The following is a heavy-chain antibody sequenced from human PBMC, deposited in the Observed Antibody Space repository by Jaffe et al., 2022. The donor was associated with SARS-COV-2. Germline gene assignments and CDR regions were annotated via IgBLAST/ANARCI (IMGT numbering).Heavy chain of an antibody. J-gene: IGHJ5*02. CDR3: ARHTRVLNYFSNWFDP. D-gene: IGHD3-10*01. CDR2: IYYSGST. CDR1: GGSISSSSYY. V-gene: IGHV4-39*01. Sequence: QLQLQESGPGLVKPSETLSLTCTVSGGSISSSSYYWGWIRQPPGKGLEWIGSIYYSGSTYYNPSLKSRVTISVDTSKNQFSLKLSSVTAADTAVYYCARHTRVLNYFSNWFDPWGQGTLVTVSS.